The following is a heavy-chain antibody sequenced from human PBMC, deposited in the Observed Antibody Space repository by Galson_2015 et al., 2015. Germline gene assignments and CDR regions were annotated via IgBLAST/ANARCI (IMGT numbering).Heavy chain of an antibody. CDR1: GFTFSNYA. J-gene: IGHJ6*02. Sequence: SLRLSCAASGFTFSNYAMSWVRQAPGKGLEWVSTISGSGGSTYYADSVKGRFTISRDNSKNTLYLQTNSLRAEDTAVYYCAKDHRGYSGYARGVDYYGMDVWGQGTTVTVSS. D-gene: IGHD5-12*01. CDR3: AKDHRGYSGYARGVDYYGMDV. CDR2: ISGSGGST. V-gene: IGHV3-23*01.